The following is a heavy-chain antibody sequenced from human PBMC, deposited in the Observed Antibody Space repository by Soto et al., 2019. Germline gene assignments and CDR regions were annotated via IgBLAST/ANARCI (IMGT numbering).Heavy chain of an antibody. CDR1: GGSISSYY. CDR2: IYYSGST. J-gene: IGHJ6*02. V-gene: IGHV4-59*01. Sequence: SETLSLTCTVSGGSISSYYWSWIRQPPGKGLEWIGYIYYSGSTTYNPSLKSRVTISVDTSKNQFSLKLSSVTAADTAVYYCARTPGSGYSSYYYGMDVWGQGTTVTVSS. CDR3: ARTPGSGYSSYYYGMDV. D-gene: IGHD3-22*01.